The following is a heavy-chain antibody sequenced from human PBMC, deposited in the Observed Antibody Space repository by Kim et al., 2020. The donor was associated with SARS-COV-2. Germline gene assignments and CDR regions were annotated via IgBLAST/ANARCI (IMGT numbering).Heavy chain of an antibody. J-gene: IGHJ4*02. CDR3: AILIAAAGTFDY. D-gene: IGHD6-13*01. Sequence: NYAQRFQGRVTMTRDTPISTAYMELSRLRSDDTAVYYCAILIAAAGTFDYWGQGTLVTVSS. V-gene: IGHV1-2*02.